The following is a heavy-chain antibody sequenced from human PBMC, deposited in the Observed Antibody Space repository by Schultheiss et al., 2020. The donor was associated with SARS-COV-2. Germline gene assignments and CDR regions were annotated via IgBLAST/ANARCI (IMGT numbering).Heavy chain of an antibody. J-gene: IGHJ4*02. Sequence: GESLKISCAASGFRFSQAWMGWVRQAPAKGLEWVSSISSSSSYIYYADSVKGRFTISRDNAKNSLYLQMNSLRAEDTAVYYCARVSVYYGSGSPLDYWGQGTLVTVSS. V-gene: IGHV3-21*04. CDR2: ISSSSSYI. CDR1: GFRFSQAW. D-gene: IGHD3-10*01. CDR3: ARVSVYYGSGSPLDY.